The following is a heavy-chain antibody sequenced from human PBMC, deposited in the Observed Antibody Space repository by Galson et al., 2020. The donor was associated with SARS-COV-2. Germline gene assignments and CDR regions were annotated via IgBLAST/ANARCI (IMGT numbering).Heavy chain of an antibody. CDR2: INAGNGNT. CDR1: GYTFTSSA. D-gene: IGHD2-2*01. V-gene: IGHV1-3*01. J-gene: IGHJ3*02. Sequence: ASVKVSCKASGYTFTSSAMHWVRQDHGQRLEWMGWINAGNGNTKYSQKFQGRVTITRDTSASTAYMELSSLRSEDTAVYYCARVYCSSTSCPGYDAFDIWGQGTMVTVSS. CDR3: ARVYCSSTSCPGYDAFDI.